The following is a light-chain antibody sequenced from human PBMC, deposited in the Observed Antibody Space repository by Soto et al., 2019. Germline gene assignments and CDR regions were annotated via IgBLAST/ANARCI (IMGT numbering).Light chain of an antibody. CDR1: SSDVGGYYY. V-gene: IGLV2-14*01. J-gene: IGLJ1*01. CDR3: CSYSSSSTLYV. Sequence: QSALTQPASVSGSPGQSITISCTGTSSDVGGYYYVSWYQHHPGKAPKLMIYQVTNRPSGVSNRFSASKSGNTASLTISALQAEDEADYYCCSYSSSSTLYVFGTGTKLTVL. CDR2: QVT.